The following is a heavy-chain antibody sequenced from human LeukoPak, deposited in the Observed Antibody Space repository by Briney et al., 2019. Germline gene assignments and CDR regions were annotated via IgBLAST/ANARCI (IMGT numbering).Heavy chain of an antibody. CDR1: GGSISSYY. J-gene: IGHJ4*02. CDR2: IYYSGNT. V-gene: IGHV4-59*01. Sequence: SETLSLTCTVSGGSISSYYWSWIRQPPGKGLEWIGYIYYSGNTNSNPSLKSRVTISVDMSKNHFSLKLSSVTAADTAVYYCARCGCGSDFDYWGQGILVTVSS. CDR3: ARCGCGSDFDY. D-gene: IGHD2-21*01.